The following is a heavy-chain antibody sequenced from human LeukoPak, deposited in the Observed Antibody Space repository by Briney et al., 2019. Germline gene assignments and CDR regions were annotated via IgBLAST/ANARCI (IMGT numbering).Heavy chain of an antibody. V-gene: IGHV4-34*01. D-gene: IGHD2-2*01. J-gene: IGHJ5*02. CDR2: INHSGST. CDR1: GGSFSGYY. Sequence: SETLSLTCAVYGGSFSGYYWSWIRQPPGKGLEWTGEINHSGSTNYNPSLKSRVTISVDTSKNQFSLKLSSVTAADTAVYYCARRHCSSTSCPNWFDPWGQGTLVTVSS. CDR3: ARRHCSSTSCPNWFDP.